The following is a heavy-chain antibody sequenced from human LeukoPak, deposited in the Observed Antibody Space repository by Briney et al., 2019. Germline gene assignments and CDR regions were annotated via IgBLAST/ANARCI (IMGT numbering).Heavy chain of an antibody. CDR1: GLTFNTYA. V-gene: IGHV3-23*01. J-gene: IGHJ5*02. CDR3: ARECSSTSSAIDP. D-gene: IGHD2-2*01. Sequence: PGGALRLSCAASGLTFNTYAMSWVRQAPGRGREWVSTISGGGGSTYYADSVRGGFTISRENSKHTLYLQINSLRAEDTGLYYCARECSSTSSAIDPWGQGTLVTVSS. CDR2: ISGGGGST.